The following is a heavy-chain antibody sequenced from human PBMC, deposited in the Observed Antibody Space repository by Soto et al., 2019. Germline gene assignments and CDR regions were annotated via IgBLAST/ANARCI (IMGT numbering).Heavy chain of an antibody. CDR2: FDPEDGEA. D-gene: IGHD1-7*01. J-gene: IGHJ4*02. CDR3: AKDRGITGTTVLDY. CDR1: GYTLTELS. Sequence: ASVKVSCKVSGYTLTELSMHWVRQAPGKGLEWMGGFDPEDGEAIYAQKFQGRVTMTEDTSTDTAYMELSSLRSEDTAVYYCAKDRGITGTTVLDYWGQGTLVTVSS. V-gene: IGHV1-24*01.